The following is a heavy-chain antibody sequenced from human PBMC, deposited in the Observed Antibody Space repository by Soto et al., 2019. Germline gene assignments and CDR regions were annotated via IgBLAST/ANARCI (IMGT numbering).Heavy chain of an antibody. CDR2: IKDGGST. CDR3: ARGQEGIVATH. CDR1: SGTLTGYY. J-gene: IGHJ4*02. Sequence: QVQLQQWGEGLLKPSETLSLTCAVNSGTLTGYYWSWIRQPPGKGLEWIGEIKDGGSTNYSPSLRGRATISSDTSNNQFSLKLNSVTAADTAVYYCARGQEGIVATHWDQGALVTVSS. V-gene: IGHV4-34*01. D-gene: IGHD5-12*01.